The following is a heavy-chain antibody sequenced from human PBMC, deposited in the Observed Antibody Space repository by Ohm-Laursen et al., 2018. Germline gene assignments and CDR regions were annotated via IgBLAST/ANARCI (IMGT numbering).Heavy chain of an antibody. CDR3: VRGGRYGNF. V-gene: IGHV3-7*01. Sequence: SLRLSCAASGFTFSTYWMSWVRQAPGKGLEWVANIKEYGSEKNYVDSVKGRFTISRDNDKNSLFLKMNNLRAEDSALYYCVRGGRYGNFWGQGTLVTVSS. CDR1: GFTFSTYW. CDR2: IKEYGSEK. J-gene: IGHJ4*01. D-gene: IGHD6-13*01.